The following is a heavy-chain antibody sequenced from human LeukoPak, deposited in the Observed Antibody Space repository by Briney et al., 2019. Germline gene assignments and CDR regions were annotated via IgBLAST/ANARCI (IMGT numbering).Heavy chain of an antibody. Sequence: PGGSLRLSSAASGFTFSFYSMNLVRQAPGKGLEWVSSMSVSSGLIYYADSVKGRFTFSRDNAKNSLYLQMNSLRAEDTAVYYCAREFGGSASGAGYWGQGTLVTVSS. CDR3: AREFGGSASGAGY. J-gene: IGHJ4*02. D-gene: IGHD3-10*01. CDR2: MSVSSGLI. CDR1: GFTFSFYS. V-gene: IGHV3-21*01.